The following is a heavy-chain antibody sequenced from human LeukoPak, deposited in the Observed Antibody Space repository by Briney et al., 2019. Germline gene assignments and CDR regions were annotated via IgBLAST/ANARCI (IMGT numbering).Heavy chain of an antibody. Sequence: SETLSLTCTVSGDSISSGNYYWSWIRQPAGKGLEWIGRIYTSGSTNYNPSLKSRVTISVDTSKNQFSLRLNSVTAADTAVYYCARDTERDAFDIWGQGTMVTVSS. D-gene: IGHD1-14*01. CDR2: IYTSGST. CDR1: GDSISSGNYY. CDR3: ARDTERDAFDI. J-gene: IGHJ3*02. V-gene: IGHV4-61*02.